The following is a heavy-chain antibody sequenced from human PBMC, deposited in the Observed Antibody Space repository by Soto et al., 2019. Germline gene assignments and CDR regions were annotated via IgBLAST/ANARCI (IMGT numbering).Heavy chain of an antibody. CDR1: GYTFTSYD. D-gene: IGHD5-12*01. J-gene: IGHJ4*02. V-gene: IGHV1-8*01. Sequence: ASVKVSCKASGYTFTSYDINWVRQATGQGLEWMGWMNPNSGNTGYAQKFQGRVTMTRNTSISTAYMELSSLRSEDTAVYYCARGRRGYSGYDVSNPHDYWGQGTLVTVSS. CDR2: MNPNSGNT. CDR3: ARGRRGYSGYDVSNPHDY.